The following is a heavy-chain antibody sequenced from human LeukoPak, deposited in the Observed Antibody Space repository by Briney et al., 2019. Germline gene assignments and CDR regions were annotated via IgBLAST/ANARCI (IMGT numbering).Heavy chain of an antibody. CDR1: GSTVSSNY. D-gene: IGHD3-10*01. CDR2: IYSDGST. Sequence: QPGGSLRLSCAASGSTVSSNYMSWVRQAPGKGLEWVSVIYSDGSTYYADSVKGRFIISRDNSKNTLYLQMNSLRAEDTAVYYCASRGVIHYFDYWGQGTLVTVSS. V-gene: IGHV3-66*01. J-gene: IGHJ4*02. CDR3: ASRGVIHYFDY.